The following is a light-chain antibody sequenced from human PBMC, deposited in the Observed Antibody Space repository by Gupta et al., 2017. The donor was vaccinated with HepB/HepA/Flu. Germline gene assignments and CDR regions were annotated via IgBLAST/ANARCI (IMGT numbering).Light chain of an antibody. CDR3: QQYGSSLYT. CDR2: GAS. CDR1: QSVSSSY. J-gene: IGKJ2*01. Sequence: EMVLTQPPGTLPLSPGERATLSCRASQSVSSSYLAWYQQKPGQAPRLLIYGASSRATGIPDRFSGSGSGTDFTLTISRLEPEDFAVYYCQQYGSSLYTFGQGTKLEIK. V-gene: IGKV3-20*01.